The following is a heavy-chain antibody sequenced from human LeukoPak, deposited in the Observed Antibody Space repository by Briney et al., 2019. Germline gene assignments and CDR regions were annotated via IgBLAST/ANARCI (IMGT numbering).Heavy chain of an antibody. CDR3: AKDLHPQTGTRRAGAFDI. J-gene: IGHJ3*02. Sequence: GGSLRLSCAASGFTFRSYAMRWVRQAPGKGREWVSAISGRGGGTYYADSVKGRFTISRDNSKNTLYLQMNSLRAEDTAVYYCAKDLHPQTGTRRAGAFDIWGQGTMVTVSS. D-gene: IGHD1-1*01. CDR2: ISGRGGGT. V-gene: IGHV3-23*01. CDR1: GFTFRSYA.